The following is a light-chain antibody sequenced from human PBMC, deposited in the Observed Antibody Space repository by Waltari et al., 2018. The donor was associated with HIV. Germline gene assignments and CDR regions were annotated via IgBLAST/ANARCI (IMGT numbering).Light chain of an antibody. CDR2: STN. CDR1: SGSVSASHP. V-gene: IGLV8-61*01. CDR3: LLYVDGGILV. Sequence: QTVVTQEASLSVSPGGTVTLTCGLNSGSVSASHPPSWYLQTPGQTPRTLIYSTNTRSSGVPKRFSGSIIGNKAALTISGAQADDECDYYCLLYVDGGILVFGGGTKLTV. J-gene: IGLJ3*02.